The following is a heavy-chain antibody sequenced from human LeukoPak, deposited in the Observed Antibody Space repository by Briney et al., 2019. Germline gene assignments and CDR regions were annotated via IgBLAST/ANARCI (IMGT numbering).Heavy chain of an antibody. CDR2: IYYSGST. CDR3: ARGTYYYDSSGYH. CDR1: AGSISSYY. J-gene: IGHJ5*02. V-gene: IGHV4-59*01. D-gene: IGHD3-22*01. Sequence: SETLSLTCTVVAGSISSYYWSWIRPPPGKGLEWIGYIYYSGSTNYNPPLKSRVTISVDTSKNQFSLKLSSVPAADTAVYYCARGTYYYDSSGYHWGRGTLVSVSS.